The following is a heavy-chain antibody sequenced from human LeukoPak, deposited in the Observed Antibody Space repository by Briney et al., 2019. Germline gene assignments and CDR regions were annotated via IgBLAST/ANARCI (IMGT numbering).Heavy chain of an antibody. D-gene: IGHD5-18*01. V-gene: IGHV3-9*01. CDR2: ISWNSGSI. Sequence: GRSLRLSCAASGFTFDDYAMHWVRQAPGKGLEWVSGISWNSGSIGYADSVKGRFTISRDNAKNSLYLQMNSLRAEDTAVYYCARDGYSYGYGDYWGQGTLVTVSS. J-gene: IGHJ4*02. CDR3: ARDGYSYGYGDY. CDR1: GFTFDDYA.